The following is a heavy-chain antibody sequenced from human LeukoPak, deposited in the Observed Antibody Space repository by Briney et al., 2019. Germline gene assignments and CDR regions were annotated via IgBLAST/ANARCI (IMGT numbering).Heavy chain of an antibody. Sequence: GGSLRLSCAASGFTFSVYWMSWVRQAPGKGLEWVANIKYDGSEKYYVDSVKGRFTISRDNAKNSLYLQMNNLRAEDTAMYYCARGGSSRFDSWGQGTLVTVSS. J-gene: IGHJ4*02. D-gene: IGHD6-13*01. V-gene: IGHV3-7*01. CDR2: IKYDGSEK. CDR3: ARGGSSRFDS. CDR1: GFTFSVYW.